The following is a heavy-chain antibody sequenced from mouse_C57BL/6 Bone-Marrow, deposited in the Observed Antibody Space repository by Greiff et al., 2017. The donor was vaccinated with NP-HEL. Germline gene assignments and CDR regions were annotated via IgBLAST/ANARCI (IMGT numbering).Heavy chain of an antibody. CDR1: GFTFSDYG. V-gene: IGHV5-17*01. J-gene: IGHJ2*01. CDR2: ISSGSSTI. Sequence: EVKVVESGGGLVKPGGSLKLSCAASGFTFSDYGMHWVRQAPEKGLEWVAYISSGSSTIYYADTVKGRFTISRDNAKNTLFLQMTSLRSEDTAMYYSARPYYSNSHYFDDWGKGTTLTVSS. CDR3: ARPYYSNSHYFDD. D-gene: IGHD2-5*01.